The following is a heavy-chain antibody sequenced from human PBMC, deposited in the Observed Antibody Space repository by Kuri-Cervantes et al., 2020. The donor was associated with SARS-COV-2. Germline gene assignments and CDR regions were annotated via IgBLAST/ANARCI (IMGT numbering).Heavy chain of an antibody. CDR2: ISSSSSYI. J-gene: IGHJ2*01. CDR1: GFTFSSYS. D-gene: IGHD5-24*01. CDR3: ARRHVEMATIWGWYFDL. Sequence: GESLKISCAASGFTFSSYSMNWVRQAPGKGLEWVSSISSSSSYIYYADSVKGRFTISRDNAKNSLYLQMNSLRAEDTAVYYCARRHVEMATIWGWYFDLWGRGTLVTVSS. V-gene: IGHV3-21*04.